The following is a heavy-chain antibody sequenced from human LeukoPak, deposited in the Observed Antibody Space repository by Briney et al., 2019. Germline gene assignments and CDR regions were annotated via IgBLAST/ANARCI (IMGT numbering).Heavy chain of an antibody. CDR3: ARVKGIAVAGRELDAFDI. Sequence: GGSLRLSCAASGFTFSSYGMHWVRQAPGKGLEWVAVIWYDGSNKYYADSVKGRFTISRDNSKNTLYLQMNSLRAEDTAVYYCARVKGIAVAGRELDAFDIWGQGTMVTVSS. CDR2: IWYDGSNK. V-gene: IGHV3-33*01. D-gene: IGHD6-19*01. CDR1: GFTFSSYG. J-gene: IGHJ3*02.